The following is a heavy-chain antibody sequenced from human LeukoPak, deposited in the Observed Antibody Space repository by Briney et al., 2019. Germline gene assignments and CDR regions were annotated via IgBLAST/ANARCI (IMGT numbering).Heavy chain of an antibody. CDR1: GFTFNNYA. V-gene: IGHV3-23*01. J-gene: IGHJ4*02. CDR3: ARDPGAFPYFLDN. D-gene: IGHD2/OR15-2a*01. Sequence: PGGSLRLSCAASGFTFNNYALAWVRQTPEKGLECVSAISGDGVSPYYVDSVRGRFTISRDNSKNTLYLQMHSLRVEDTAVFCARDPGAFPYFLDNWGQGTLVTVSS. CDR2: ISGDGVSP.